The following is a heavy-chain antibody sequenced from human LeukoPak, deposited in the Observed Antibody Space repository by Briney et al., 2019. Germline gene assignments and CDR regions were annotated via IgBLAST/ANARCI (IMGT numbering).Heavy chain of an antibody. CDR1: GYTFCTYA. CDR3: AKDIAVAGPGDYFDY. D-gene: IGHD6-19*01. CDR2: ISGSGGST. J-gene: IGHJ4*02. Sequence: GGSLRHSCAASGYTFCTYAMSWVRQALGKGREWVSAISGSGGSTYYADSVKGRFTISRDNSKNTLYLQMNNLRAEDTAVYYCAKDIAVAGPGDYFDYWGQGTLVTVSS. V-gene: IGHV3-23*01.